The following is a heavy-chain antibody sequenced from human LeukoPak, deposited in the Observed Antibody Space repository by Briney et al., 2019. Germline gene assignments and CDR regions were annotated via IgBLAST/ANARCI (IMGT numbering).Heavy chain of an antibody. CDR2: ISSNGGST. Sequence: GGSLRLSCAASGFTFSSYAMHWVRQAPGKGLEYVSAISSNGGSTYYANSVKGRFTISRDNSKNTLYLQMGSLRAEDMAVYYCARDHFSLEQWLDYYYYGMDVWGQGTTVTVS. CDR3: ARDHFSLEQWLDYYYYGMDV. V-gene: IGHV3-64*01. D-gene: IGHD6-19*01. CDR1: GFTFSSYA. J-gene: IGHJ6*02.